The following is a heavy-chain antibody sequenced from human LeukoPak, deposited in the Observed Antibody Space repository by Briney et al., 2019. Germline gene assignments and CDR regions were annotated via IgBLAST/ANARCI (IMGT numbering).Heavy chain of an antibody. Sequence: SETLSLTCTVSGGSISSSSDYWGWIRQAPGKGLEWIGSFFVSGSTHYNPSLRSRATLFVDTSKNQFSLKLTTMTAADAATYFCARQFATAAADTRGYFDYWGQGTVVAVSS. J-gene: IGHJ4*02. CDR3: ARQFATAAADTRGYFDY. CDR1: GGSISSSSDY. D-gene: IGHD6-25*01. V-gene: IGHV4-39*01. CDR2: FFVSGST.